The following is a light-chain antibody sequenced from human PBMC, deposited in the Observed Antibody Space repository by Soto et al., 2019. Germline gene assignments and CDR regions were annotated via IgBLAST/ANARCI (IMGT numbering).Light chain of an antibody. CDR3: QQYGRSPWT. CDR2: GAS. V-gene: IGKV3-20*01. CDR1: QSVSSSF. J-gene: IGKJ1*01. Sequence: EIVLTQSPGTMSLSPGERATLSCRARQSVSSSFLAWYQQQPGQAHRLLIYGASSRATGLPDRFSGSGSGTDFNLTISRLEAEDFAVYYCQQYGRSPWTFDQETKVEIK.